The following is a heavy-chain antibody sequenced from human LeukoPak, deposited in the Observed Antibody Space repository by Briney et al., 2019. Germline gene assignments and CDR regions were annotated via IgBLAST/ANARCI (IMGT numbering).Heavy chain of an antibody. Sequence: GGSLRLSCVASGFTVSSNFMSWVRQAPGQGLEFVSVLYTGGGTYYADSVRGRFIISRDNSKNTLYLQMNSLTVEDTAVFYCARAAHGDYPYFDYWGQGTLVTVSS. V-gene: IGHV3-66*01. CDR2: LYTGGGT. J-gene: IGHJ4*02. CDR3: ARAAHGDYPYFDY. CDR1: GFTVSSNF. D-gene: IGHD4-17*01.